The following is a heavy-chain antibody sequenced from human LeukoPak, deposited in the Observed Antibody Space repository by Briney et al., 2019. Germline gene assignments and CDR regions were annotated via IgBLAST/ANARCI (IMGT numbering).Heavy chain of an antibody. V-gene: IGHV3-15*01. J-gene: IGHJ4*02. CDR2: IKSKTDGGTT. Sequence: GGSLRLSCAASGFTFSNAWMSWVRQAPGKGLEWVGRIKSKTDGGTTDYAAPVKGRFTISRDDSKNTLYLQMNSLKTEDTAVYYCTTDNWPYDFWSGYYLDLFDYWGQGTLVTVSS. D-gene: IGHD3-3*01. CDR1: GFTFSNAW. CDR3: TTDNWPYDFWSGYYLDLFDY.